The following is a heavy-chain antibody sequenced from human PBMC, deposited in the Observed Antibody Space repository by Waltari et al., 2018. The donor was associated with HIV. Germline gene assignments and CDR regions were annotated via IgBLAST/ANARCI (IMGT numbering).Heavy chain of an antibody. D-gene: IGHD6-19*01. CDR3: AREATVAARGEIDY. Sequence: EVQLLESGGGLVQPGGSLRLSCAASGFTFSSYFIAWVRQPPGKGREWGSNVSGSSGRTEHAESVKGRFIISRDIAKNMLYLEMNNLRAEDTAVYYCAREATVAARGEIDYWGQGTLVTVSS. J-gene: IGHJ4*02. CDR2: VSGSSGRT. V-gene: IGHV3-23*01. CDR1: GFTFSSYF.